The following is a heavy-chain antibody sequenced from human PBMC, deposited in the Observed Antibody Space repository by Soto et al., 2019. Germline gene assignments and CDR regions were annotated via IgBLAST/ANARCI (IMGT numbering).Heavy chain of an antibody. CDR3: ARVGPYGSGSYYNDAFDI. Sequence: ASVKVSCKASGYTFTSYAMHWVRQAPGQRLEWMGWINAGNGNTKYSQKFQGRVTITRDTSASTAYMELSSLRSEDTAVYYCARVGPYGSGSYYNDAFDIWGQGTMVTVSS. J-gene: IGHJ3*02. D-gene: IGHD3-10*01. CDR2: INAGNGNT. V-gene: IGHV1-3*01. CDR1: GYTFTSYA.